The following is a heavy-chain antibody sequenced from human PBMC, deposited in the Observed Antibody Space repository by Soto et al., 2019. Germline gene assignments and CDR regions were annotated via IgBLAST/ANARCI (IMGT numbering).Heavy chain of an antibody. V-gene: IGHV3-11*01. CDR2: ISSSGLTM. Sequence: QVQLVESGGGLVKPGGSLRLSCAASGFTFSDYYMSWIRQAPGKGLEWVSYISSSGLTMYYADSVKGRFTTSRDNANYSLYLQMNSLRAEDTAVYYCARPISPAIQPNYYYYIDVWGKGTTVTVSS. D-gene: IGHD2-2*02. CDR3: ARPISPAIQPNYYYYIDV. J-gene: IGHJ6*03. CDR1: GFTFSDYY.